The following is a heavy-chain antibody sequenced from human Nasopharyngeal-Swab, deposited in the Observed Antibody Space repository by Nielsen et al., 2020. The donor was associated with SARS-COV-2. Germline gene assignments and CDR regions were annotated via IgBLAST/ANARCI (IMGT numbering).Heavy chain of an antibody. CDR3: ASTPVDIVATYV. CDR1: GFTVSSNY. V-gene: IGHV3-66*01. CDR2: IYSGGST. Sequence: GESLKISCAASGFTVSSNYMSWVRQAPRKGLEWVSVIYSGGSTYYADSVKGRFTISRDNSKNTLYLQMNSLRAEDTAVYYCASTPVDIVATYVWGQGTMVTVSS. D-gene: IGHD5-12*01. J-gene: IGHJ3*01.